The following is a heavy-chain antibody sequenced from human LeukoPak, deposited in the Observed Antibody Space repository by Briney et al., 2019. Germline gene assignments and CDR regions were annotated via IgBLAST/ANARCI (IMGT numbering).Heavy chain of an antibody. CDR2: INPNSGGT. CDR1: GYTFTGYY. Sequence: ASVKVSCKASGYTFTGYYMHWVRQAPGQGLEWMGWINPNSGGTNYAQKFQGRVTMTRDTSISTAYMELSRLRSDDTAVYYCARDLMVRYYYYMDVWGKGTTVTVSS. V-gene: IGHV1-2*02. D-gene: IGHD2-8*01. CDR3: ARDLMVRYYYYMDV. J-gene: IGHJ6*03.